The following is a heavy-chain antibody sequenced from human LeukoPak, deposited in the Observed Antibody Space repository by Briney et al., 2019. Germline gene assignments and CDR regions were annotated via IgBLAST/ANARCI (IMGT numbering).Heavy chain of an antibody. CDR2: INPNSGGT. CDR3: ARDGWELLDYYYMDV. D-gene: IGHD1-26*01. CDR1: RYTFTGYY. J-gene: IGHJ6*03. Sequence: ASVKVSCKASRYTFTGYYMHWVRQAPGQGLEWMGRINPNSGGTNYAQKFQGRVTMTRDTSISTAYMELSRLRSDDTAVYYCARDGWELLDYYYMDVWGKGTTVTVSS. V-gene: IGHV1-2*06.